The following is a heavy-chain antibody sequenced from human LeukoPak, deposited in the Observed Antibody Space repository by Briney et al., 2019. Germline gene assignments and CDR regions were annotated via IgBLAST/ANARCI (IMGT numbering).Heavy chain of an antibody. D-gene: IGHD3-16*01. J-gene: IGHJ4*02. V-gene: IGHV3-23*01. CDR1: GFTFSSSA. CDR2: ISNNGGYT. CDR3: ARAVSGSSPSDY. Sequence: PGGSLRLSCAASGFTFSSSAMSWVRQAPGKGLEWVSAISNNGGYTYYADSVKGRFTISRDNSKNTLYLQMNGLRAEDTAVYYCARAVSGSSPSDYWGQGTLVTVSS.